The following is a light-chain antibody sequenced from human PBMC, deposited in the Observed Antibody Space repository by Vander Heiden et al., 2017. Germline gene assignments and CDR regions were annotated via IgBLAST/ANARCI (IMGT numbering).Light chain of an antibody. J-gene: IGLJ3*02. CDR1: NIGIKT. Sequence: SYVLTQPLSVSVAPGETARTIGGGGNIGIKTVHWYQQKPGQAPVVVIYYDSDRPSGIPERLSGSNSGNTATLTISRVEAGDEADYYCQVWDSSSSHQVFGGGTKLTVL. CDR3: QVWDSSSSHQV. CDR2: YDS. V-gene: IGLV3-21*04.